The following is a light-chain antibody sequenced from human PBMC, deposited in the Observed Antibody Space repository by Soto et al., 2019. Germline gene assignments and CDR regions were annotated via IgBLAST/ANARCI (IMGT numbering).Light chain of an antibody. J-gene: IGLJ2*01. CDR3: AAWDGSLNNVL. Sequence: QSVLTQPPSASGTPGQRVSISCSGSGSSIGTNTVNWYRQLPGTAPKLLICANNQRPSGVPDRFSGSKSGTSASLAISGLQSEDEAEYYCAAWDGSLNNVLFGGGTKLTVL. CDR1: GSSIGTNT. CDR2: ANN. V-gene: IGLV1-44*01.